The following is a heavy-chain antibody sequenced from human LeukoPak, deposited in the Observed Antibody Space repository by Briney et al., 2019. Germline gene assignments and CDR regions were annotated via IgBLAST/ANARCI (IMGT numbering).Heavy chain of an antibody. D-gene: IGHD3-10*01. V-gene: IGHV1-3*01. CDR1: GNTFTSYA. CDR3: ARDYYGSGSGWFDP. CDR2: INAGNGNT. Sequence: ASVKVSCKASGNTFTSYAMHWVRQAPGQRLEWMGWINAGNGNTKYSQKFQGRVTITRDTSASTAYMELSSLRSEDTAVYYCARDYYGSGSGWFDPWGQGTLVTVSS. J-gene: IGHJ5*02.